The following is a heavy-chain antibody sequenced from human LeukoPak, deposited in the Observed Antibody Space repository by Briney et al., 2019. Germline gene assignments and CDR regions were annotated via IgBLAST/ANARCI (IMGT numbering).Heavy chain of an antibody. D-gene: IGHD5-12*01. CDR3: ATECGYSGYDPCEDY. V-gene: IGHV1-24*01. Sequence: ASVKVSCKVSGYTLTELSMHWVRQAPGKGLEWMGGFDPEDGETIYAQKFQGRVTMTEDTSTDTAYMELSSLRSEDTAVYYCATECGYSGYDPCEDYWGQGTLVTVSS. J-gene: IGHJ4*02. CDR1: GYTLTELS. CDR2: FDPEDGET.